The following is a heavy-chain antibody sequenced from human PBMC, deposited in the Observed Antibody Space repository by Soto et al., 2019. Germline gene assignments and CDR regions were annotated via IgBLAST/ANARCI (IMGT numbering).Heavy chain of an antibody. CDR1: GYSISSRCF. V-gene: IGHV4-38-2*02. J-gene: IGHJ4*02. D-gene: IGHD4-4*01. CDR3: SRESCSRSHSNAY. CDR2: MYHDGNT. Sequence: PSETMPRTCAVSGYSISSRCFWGWIRQPPGKGLEWIANMYHDGNTHYNPSLKSRVTMSVDTSKNQFSLKLNSVTAADTAVYYCSRESCSRSHSNAYWCQGLLVTVFS.